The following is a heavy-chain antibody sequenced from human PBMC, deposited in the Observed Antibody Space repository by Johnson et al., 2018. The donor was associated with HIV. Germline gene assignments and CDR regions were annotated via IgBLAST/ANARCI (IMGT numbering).Heavy chain of an antibody. Sequence: VQLVESGGGVVRPGESLRLSCAASGFTFSTYAMHWVRQAPGKGLEWVGRSRNKANNYITQYAASVKGRFTISRDDSQKSLYLQMNSLNTEDTALYYCARGPRNPGLDSVDIWGRGTMVAVSS. D-gene: IGHD1-14*01. CDR1: GFTFSTYA. J-gene: IGHJ3*02. V-gene: IGHV3-72*01. CDR2: SRNKANNYIT. CDR3: ARGPRNPGLDSVDI.